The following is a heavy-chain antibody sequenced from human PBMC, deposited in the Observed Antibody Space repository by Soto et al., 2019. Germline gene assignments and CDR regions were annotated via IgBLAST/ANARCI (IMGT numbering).Heavy chain of an antibody. V-gene: IGHV3-23*01. CDR3: AKVPVTTSYYYYYMDV. D-gene: IGHD4-17*01. CDR2: ISGSGGST. Sequence: EVQLLESGGGLVQPGGSLRLSCAASGFTFSSYAMSWVRQAPGKGLEWVSAISGSGGSTYYADSVKGRFTISRDNSKNTLYLQMNSLRAEDTAVYYCAKVPVTTSYYYYYMDVWGKGTTVTVSS. CDR1: GFTFSSYA. J-gene: IGHJ6*03.